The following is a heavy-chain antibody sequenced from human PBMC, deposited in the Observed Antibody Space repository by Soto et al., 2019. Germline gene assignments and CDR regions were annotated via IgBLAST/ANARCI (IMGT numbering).Heavy chain of an antibody. V-gene: IGHV1-69*12. D-gene: IGHD4-17*01. J-gene: IGHJ2*01. CDR3: ATNHGAYRQAYWYFDL. CDR2: IIPIFGTA. CDR1: GGTFSSYA. Sequence: QVQLVQSGAEVKKPGSSVKVSCKASGGTFSSYAISWVRQAPGQGLEWMGGIIPIFGTANYAQKFQGRAMITADESKSTAYMELSSLSSEDTAVYYCATNHGAYRQAYWYFDLWGRGTLVTVSS.